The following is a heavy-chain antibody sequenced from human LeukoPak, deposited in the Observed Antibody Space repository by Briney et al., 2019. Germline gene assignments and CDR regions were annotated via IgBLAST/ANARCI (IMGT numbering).Heavy chain of an antibody. V-gene: IGHV4-34*01. CDR3: ARGNGDYGY. CDR2: INHSGST. D-gene: IGHD4-17*01. Sequence: NPSETLSLTCAVYGGSFSGYYWSWIRQPPGKGLEWIGEINHSGSTNYNPSLKSRVTISVDMSKNQFSLKLSSATAADTAVYYCARGNGDYGYWGQGTLVTVSS. J-gene: IGHJ4*02. CDR1: GGSFSGYY.